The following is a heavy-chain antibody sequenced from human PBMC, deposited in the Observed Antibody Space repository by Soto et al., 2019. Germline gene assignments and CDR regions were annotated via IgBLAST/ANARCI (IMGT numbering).Heavy chain of an antibody. CDR2: ISGSGGST. Sequence: GGSLRLSCAASGFTFSSYAMSWVRQAPGKGLEWVSAISGSGGSTYYADSVKGRFIISRDNSKNTLYLQMNSLRAEDTAVYYCAKDRIFGVVIRGSPGFDPWGQGTLVTVSS. J-gene: IGHJ5*02. CDR3: AKDRIFGVVIRGSPGFDP. V-gene: IGHV3-23*01. CDR1: GFTFSSYA. D-gene: IGHD3-3*02.